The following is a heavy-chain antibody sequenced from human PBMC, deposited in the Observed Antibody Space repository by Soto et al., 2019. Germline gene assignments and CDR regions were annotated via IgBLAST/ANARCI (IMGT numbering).Heavy chain of an antibody. Sequence: QITLKESGPTLVKSTQTLTLTCTFSGFSLSTSGVGVGWIRQPPGKALEWLALIYWDDDKRYSPSLKSRLTITKDTPKNQVVLGMTNMDPADTATYYCAHRRRYYDGSDAFDIWGQGTMVPVSS. V-gene: IGHV2-5*02. CDR1: GFSLSTSGVG. D-gene: IGHD3-22*01. J-gene: IGHJ3*02. CDR3: AHRRRYYDGSDAFDI. CDR2: IYWDDDK.